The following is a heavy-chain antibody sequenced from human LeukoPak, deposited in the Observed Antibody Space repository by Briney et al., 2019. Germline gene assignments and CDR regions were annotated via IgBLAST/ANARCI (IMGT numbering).Heavy chain of an antibody. CDR2: ISAYNGNT. V-gene: IGHV1-18*01. J-gene: IGHJ6*03. CDR3: ARDLRGSSSSGYYYYMDV. CDR1: GYTFTSYG. D-gene: IGHD6-6*01. Sequence: ASVKVSCKASGYTFTSYGISWVRQAPEQGLEWMGWISAYNGNTNYAQKLQGRVTMTTDTSTSTAYMELRSLRSDDTAVYYCARDLRGSSSSGYYYYMDVWGKGTTATVSS.